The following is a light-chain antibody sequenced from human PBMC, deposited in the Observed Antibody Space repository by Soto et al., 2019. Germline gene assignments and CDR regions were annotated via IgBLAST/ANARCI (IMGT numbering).Light chain of an antibody. V-gene: IGKV1-39*01. CDR2: STS. CDR1: QTISR. Sequence: DIPLTQSPSSLSASVGDRVTITCRASQTISRLSWYQQKPGKAPRVLVSSTSTLQSGVPSRFSGSGFGTEFTLIISGLQPEDYATYYCQQSSRAPWTFGQGTKVEI. J-gene: IGKJ1*01. CDR3: QQSSRAPWT.